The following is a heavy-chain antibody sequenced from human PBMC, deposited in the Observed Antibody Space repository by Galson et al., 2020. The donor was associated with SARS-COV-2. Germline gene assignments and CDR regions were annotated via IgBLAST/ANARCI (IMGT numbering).Heavy chain of an antibody. CDR1: GFTFSNAW. Sequence: GGSLRLSCAASGFTFSNAWMSWVRQAPGKGLEWVGRIKSKTDGGTTDYAAPVKGRFTISRDDSKNTLYLQMNSLKTEDTAVYYCTTDTPHYQKTYGMDVWGQGTTVTVSS. CDR2: IKSKTDGGTT. V-gene: IGHV3-15*01. CDR3: TTDTPHYQKTYGMDV. D-gene: IGHD3-10*01. J-gene: IGHJ6*02.